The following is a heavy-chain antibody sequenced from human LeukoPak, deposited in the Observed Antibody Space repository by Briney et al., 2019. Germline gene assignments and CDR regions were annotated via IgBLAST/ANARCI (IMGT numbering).Heavy chain of an antibody. CDR3: ARDRGNYYFDY. CDR2: IYTGGST. Sequence: GGSLRLSCEASGFTFSAHAMTWVRQAPGKGLEWVSVIYTGGSTYYADSVKGRFTISRDNSKNTLYLQMNSLRAEDTAVYFCARDRGNYYFDYWGQGTLVTVSS. J-gene: IGHJ4*02. V-gene: IGHV3-53*01. D-gene: IGHD1-7*01. CDR1: GFTFSAHA.